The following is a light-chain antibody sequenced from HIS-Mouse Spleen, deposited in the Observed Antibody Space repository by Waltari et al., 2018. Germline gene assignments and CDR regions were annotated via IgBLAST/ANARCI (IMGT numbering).Light chain of an antibody. CDR1: RIDVGGYNY. CDR2: EVS. J-gene: IGLJ2*01. V-gene: IGLV2-8*01. CDR3: SSYAGSNNVV. Sequence: QSALTQPPSASGSPGQPVTISCTGTRIDVGGYNYVSWYQQHPGKAPKLMIYEVSKGPSGVPDRFSGSKSGNTASLTVSGLQAEDEADYYCSSYAGSNNVVFGGGTKLTVL.